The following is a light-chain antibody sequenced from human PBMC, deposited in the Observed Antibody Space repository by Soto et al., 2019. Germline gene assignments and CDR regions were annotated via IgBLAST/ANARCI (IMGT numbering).Light chain of an antibody. V-gene: IGLV2-14*01. Sequence: QSVLTQPASVSGSPGQSITISCTGTSSDVGAYNFASWYQHHPGRAPKLIIYEVTIRPSGVSNRFSGSKSGNTASLTISGLQAEDEADYYCSSYTTSTPYVFGSGTKV. CDR2: EVT. J-gene: IGLJ1*01. CDR1: SSDVGAYNF. CDR3: SSYTTSTPYV.